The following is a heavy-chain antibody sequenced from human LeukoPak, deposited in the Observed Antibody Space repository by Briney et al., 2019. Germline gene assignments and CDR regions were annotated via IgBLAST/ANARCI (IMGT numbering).Heavy chain of an antibody. J-gene: IGHJ4*02. D-gene: IGHD2-2*01. V-gene: IGHV3-11*04. Sequence: LSLTCTVSGGSISSSSYYWGWIRQAPGKGLEWVSYISSSGSTIYYADSVKGRFTISRDNSKNTLYLQMNSLRAEDTAVYYCAKEGARGDIVVVPAAIGDWGQGTLVTVSS. CDR1: GGSISSSSYY. CDR3: AKEGARGDIVVVPAAIGD. CDR2: ISSSGSTI.